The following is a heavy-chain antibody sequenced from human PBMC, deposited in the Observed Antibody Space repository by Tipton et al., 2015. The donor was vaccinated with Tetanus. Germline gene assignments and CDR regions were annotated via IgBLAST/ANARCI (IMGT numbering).Heavy chain of an antibody. CDR3: ARTSGFMYFEN. CDR2: IDYFGTT. D-gene: IGHD3-3*01. CDR1: GGSIGTYH. V-gene: IGHV4-59*01. Sequence: LRLSCTVSGGSIGTYHWNWIRQSPGKGLEWIGYIDYFGTTKYNPSLMSRVAMSVDTSKNQLSLKLSSVTSADTAVYYCARTSGFMYFENWGQGILVTVSP. J-gene: IGHJ1*01.